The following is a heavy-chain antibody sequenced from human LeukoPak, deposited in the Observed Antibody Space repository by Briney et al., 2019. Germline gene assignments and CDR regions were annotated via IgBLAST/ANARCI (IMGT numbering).Heavy chain of an antibody. CDR2: ISYDGNNA. CDR1: GFTFTGSA. CDR3: ARDIQLSP. V-gene: IGHV3-23*01. Sequence: PGGSLRLSCVASGFTFTGSAMSWVRQAPGKGLDWVSLISYDGNNAYYADSVRGRFTISRDNSKDTLYLEMNSLSTKDTCIYYGARDIQLSPGGLGTMVTVSS. D-gene: IGHD5-24*01. J-gene: IGHJ3*01.